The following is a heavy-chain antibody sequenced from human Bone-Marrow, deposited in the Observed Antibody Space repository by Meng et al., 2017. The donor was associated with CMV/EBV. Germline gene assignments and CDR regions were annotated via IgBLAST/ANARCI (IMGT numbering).Heavy chain of an antibody. D-gene: IGHD1-26*01. CDR1: GFTFSSYA. Sequence: GESLKISCAASGFTFSSYAMHWVRQAPGKGLEWVAVISYDGSNKYYADSVKGRFTISRDNSKNTLYLQMNSLRAEDTAVYYCARDPSRSGSYGEYFQHWGQGTRVTGSS. J-gene: IGHJ1*01. V-gene: IGHV3-30*04. CDR2: ISYDGSNK. CDR3: ARDPSRSGSYGEYFQH.